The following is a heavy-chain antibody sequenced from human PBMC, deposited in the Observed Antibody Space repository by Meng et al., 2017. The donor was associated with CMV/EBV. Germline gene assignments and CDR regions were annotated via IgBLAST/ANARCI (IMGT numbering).Heavy chain of an antibody. CDR1: GFTFRSYW. J-gene: IGHJ6*02. Sequence: GESLKISCAVSGFTFRSYWMHWVRQAPGKGLVWVSRFESDGRITTYADSVKGRFIISRDNAKNTLYLQMNSLRAEDTAVYYCARERVRNFVVAPGASRTAAPAGMDVWGQGTAVTVSS. D-gene: IGHD2-2*01. CDR3: ARERVRNFVVAPGASRTAAPAGMDV. V-gene: IGHV3-74*03. CDR2: FESDGRIT.